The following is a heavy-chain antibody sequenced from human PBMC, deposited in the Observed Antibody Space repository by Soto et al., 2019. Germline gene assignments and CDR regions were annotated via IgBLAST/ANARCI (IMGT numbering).Heavy chain of an antibody. CDR3: ARDTYCSSTSCPFDY. D-gene: IGHD2-2*01. Sequence: QVQLVQSGAEVKKPGSSVKVSCKASGGTFSSYTISWVRQAPGQGLEWMGRIIPILGIANYAQKFQGRVTITADKSTSTAYMELSSLRSEDTAVYYCARDTYCSSTSCPFDYWGQGTLVTVSS. CDR2: IIPILGIA. V-gene: IGHV1-69*08. J-gene: IGHJ4*02. CDR1: GGTFSSYT.